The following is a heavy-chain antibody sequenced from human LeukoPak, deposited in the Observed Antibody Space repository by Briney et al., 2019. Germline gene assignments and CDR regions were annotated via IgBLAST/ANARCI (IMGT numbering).Heavy chain of an antibody. CDR2: IYYSGST. V-gene: IGHV4-39*07. CDR1: GGSISSSSYY. J-gene: IGHJ4*02. CDR3: ARDFRLSVVY. Sequence: PSETLSLTCYVSGGSISSSSYYWGWIRQPPGKGLEWTGSIYYSGSTYYNPSLKSRVTISVDTSKNQFSLKLSSVTAADTAVYYCARDFRLSVVYWGQGTLVTVSS.